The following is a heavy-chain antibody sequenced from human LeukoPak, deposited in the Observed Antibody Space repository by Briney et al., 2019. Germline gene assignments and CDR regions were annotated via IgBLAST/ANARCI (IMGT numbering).Heavy chain of an antibody. D-gene: IGHD3-9*01. V-gene: IGHV3-21*01. CDR3: AREGPGDILTGYYLVDY. CDR1: GFTFSSYS. Sequence: GGSLRLSCAASGFTFSSYSMNWVRQAPGKGLEWVSSISSSSSYIYYADSVKGRFTISRDNAKNSLYLQMNSLRAEDTAVYYCAREGPGDILTGYYLVDYWGQGTLVTVSS. J-gene: IGHJ4*02. CDR2: ISSSSSYI.